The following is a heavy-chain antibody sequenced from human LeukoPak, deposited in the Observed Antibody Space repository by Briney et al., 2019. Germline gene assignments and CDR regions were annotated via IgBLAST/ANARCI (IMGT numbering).Heavy chain of an antibody. J-gene: IGHJ4*02. D-gene: IGHD4-17*01. CDR3: AKDYRDYEGFFDY. Sequence: SVMLSCKASGYTFARYGISWVRQAPGQGLEWMGRIIPIFGTANYAQKFQGRVTITADKSTSTAYMELSSLRSEDTAVYSFAKDYRDYEGFFDYWGQGTLVTVSS. CDR2: IIPIFGTA. V-gene: IGHV1-69*06. CDR1: GYTFARYG.